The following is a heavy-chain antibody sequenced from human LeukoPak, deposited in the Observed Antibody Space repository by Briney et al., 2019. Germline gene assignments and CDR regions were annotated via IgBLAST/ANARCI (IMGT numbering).Heavy chain of an antibody. D-gene: IGHD3-22*01. CDR2: ISYDGSNK. CDR3: ASSFPDSSGYYYAAY. CDR1: GFIFSSYA. Sequence: GGSLRLSCAASGFIFSSYAMHWVHQAPGKGLEWVAVISYDGSNKYYADSVKGRFTISRDNSKNTLYLQMNSLRAEDTAVYYCASSFPDSSGYYYAAYWGQGTLVTVSS. V-gene: IGHV3-30*04. J-gene: IGHJ4*02.